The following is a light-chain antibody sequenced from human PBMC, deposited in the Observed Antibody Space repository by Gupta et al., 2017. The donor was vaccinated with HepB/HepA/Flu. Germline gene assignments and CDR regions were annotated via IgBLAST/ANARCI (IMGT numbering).Light chain of an antibody. V-gene: IGKV3-15*01. J-gene: IGKJ1*01. CDR1: HTPNYN. Sequence: DIVLTQAPGTLSVFPGQTVTLSCRASHTPNYNLAWYQQRPGQAPRLVIYGKSSRATGVPPRFSGSGSGRDYTLTISGLQSEDAAVYFCQQYNEWPRTFGQGTRVEIK. CDR3: QQYNEWPRT. CDR2: GKS.